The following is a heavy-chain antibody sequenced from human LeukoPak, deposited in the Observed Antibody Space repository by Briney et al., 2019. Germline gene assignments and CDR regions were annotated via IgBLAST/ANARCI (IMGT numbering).Heavy chain of an antibody. CDR2: ISAYNGNT. CDR1: GYTFTSYG. J-gene: IGHJ6*02. D-gene: IGHD3-10*01. Sequence: GASVKVSCKASGYTFTSYGISWVRQAPGQGLEWMGWISAYNGNTNYAQKLQGRVTMTTDTSTSTAYMELRSLRSDDTAVYYCARGGGSGSYYPLYYYYYYGMDVWGQGTTVTVSS. CDR3: ARGGGSGSYYPLYYYYYYGMDV. V-gene: IGHV1-18*01.